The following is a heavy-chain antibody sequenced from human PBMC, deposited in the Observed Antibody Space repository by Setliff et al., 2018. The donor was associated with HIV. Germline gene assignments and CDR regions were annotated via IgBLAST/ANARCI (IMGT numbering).Heavy chain of an antibody. V-gene: IGHV4-34*01. J-gene: IGHJ6*03. Sequence: PSETLSLTCTVSGGSFSEYYWSWIRQSPGKGLEWIGEINHSGSTHYNPPLKSRATISVDTSKNQFSLRLNSVTAADTAVYYCARGATLLPGYSDRWEYFYMDVWGKGTTVTVSS. D-gene: IGHD5-12*01. CDR1: GGSFSEYY. CDR2: INHSGST. CDR3: ARGATLLPGYSDRWEYFYMDV.